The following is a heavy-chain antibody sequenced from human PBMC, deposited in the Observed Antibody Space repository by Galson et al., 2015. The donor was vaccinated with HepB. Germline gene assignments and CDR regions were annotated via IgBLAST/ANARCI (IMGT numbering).Heavy chain of an antibody. CDR3: AREVSGSFWD. J-gene: IGHJ4*02. Sequence: SLRLSCAVSRFAFSGYWIDWGRQAPGKGLVWVPRIRFDASRMDYADSVKARFTISRDNGKNTVYLQMNSLRAEDTAVYFCAREVSGSFWDWGQGTLVTVSS. D-gene: IGHD1-26*01. V-gene: IGHV3-74*01. CDR1: RFAFSGYW. CDR2: IRFDASRM.